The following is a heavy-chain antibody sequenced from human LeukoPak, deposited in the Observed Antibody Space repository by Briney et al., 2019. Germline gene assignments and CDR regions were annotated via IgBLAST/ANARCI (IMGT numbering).Heavy chain of an antibody. CDR3: ASDNYDILTGYLPDY. V-gene: IGHV3-48*04. CDR1: GFTFSSYS. CDR2: ISSSSSTI. D-gene: IGHD3-9*01. J-gene: IGHJ4*02. Sequence: GGSLRLSCAASGFTFSSYSMNWVRQAPGKGLEWVSYISSSSSTIYYADSVKGRFTISRDNAKNSLYLQMNSLRAEDTAVYYCASDNYDILTGYLPDYWGQGTLVTVSS.